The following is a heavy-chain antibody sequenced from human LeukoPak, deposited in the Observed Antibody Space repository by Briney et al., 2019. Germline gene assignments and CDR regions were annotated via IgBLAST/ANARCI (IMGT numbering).Heavy chain of an antibody. V-gene: IGHV3-33*01. Sequence: PGRSLRLSCAASGFTFSSCSMHWVRQAPGKGLEWVALIWYDGSNKYYADSVKGRFTISRDNSKSTLYLQMNSLRAEDTAVYYCARDMGIAAAAVDYWGQGTLVTVSS. J-gene: IGHJ4*02. D-gene: IGHD6-13*01. CDR1: GFTFSSCS. CDR2: IWYDGSNK. CDR3: ARDMGIAAAAVDY.